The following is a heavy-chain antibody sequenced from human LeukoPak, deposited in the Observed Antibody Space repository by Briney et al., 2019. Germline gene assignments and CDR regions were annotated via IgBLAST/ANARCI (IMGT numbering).Heavy chain of an antibody. D-gene: IGHD3-10*01. CDR3: ARDLYTMVRGLTPGEFDY. CDR2: TNAGNGNT. Sequence: GASVKVSCKASGYTFTSYAMHWVRQAPGQRLEWMGWTNAGNGNTKYSQKFQGRVTITRDTSASTAYMELSSLRSEDTAVYYCARDLYTMVRGLTPGEFDYWGQGTLVTVSS. J-gene: IGHJ4*02. V-gene: IGHV1-3*01. CDR1: GYTFTSYA.